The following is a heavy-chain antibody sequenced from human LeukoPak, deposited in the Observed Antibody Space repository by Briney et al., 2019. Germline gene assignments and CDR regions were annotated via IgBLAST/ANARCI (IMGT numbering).Heavy chain of an antibody. D-gene: IGHD4-17*01. J-gene: IGHJ3*02. V-gene: IGHV3-23*01. CDR2: ISASGGST. Sequence: GGSLRLSCAVSGFTFSSYAMSWVRQAPGRGLEWVSGISASGGSTYYADFVKGRFTIFRDNSKNTLNLQMNSLRAEDTAVYYCAKDPNGDYVGAFDMRGQGTLVTVSS. CDR3: AKDPNGDYVGAFDM. CDR1: GFTFSSYA.